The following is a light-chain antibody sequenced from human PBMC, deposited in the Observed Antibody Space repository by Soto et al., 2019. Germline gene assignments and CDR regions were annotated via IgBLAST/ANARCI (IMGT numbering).Light chain of an antibody. CDR2: SSD. J-gene: IGLJ3*02. CDR1: SSNIGANS. CDR3: ATRDNSLSRWV. Sequence: QSVLTQPPSASGTPGQRVTISCSGSSSNIGANSVSWYQQLPGAAPKLLIYSSDKRPSGVPDRFSGSKSVNSGSLAISGLRSEDEADYYCATRDNSLSRWVFGGGTKVTVL. V-gene: IGLV1-47*02.